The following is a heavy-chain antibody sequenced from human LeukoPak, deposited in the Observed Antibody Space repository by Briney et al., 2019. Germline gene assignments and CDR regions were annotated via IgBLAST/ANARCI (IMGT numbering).Heavy chain of an antibody. CDR2: INSDGSSA. Sequence: GGSLRLSCAASGFTFSSYWIHWVRQAPGKGLVWVSHINSDGSSATYADSVKGRLTISGDNAKNTVYLQVNSLRAEDTAVYYCARGGVGCFDYWGQGALVTVSS. V-gene: IGHV3-74*01. CDR1: GFTFSSYW. D-gene: IGHD6-19*01. CDR3: ARGGVGCFDY. J-gene: IGHJ4*02.